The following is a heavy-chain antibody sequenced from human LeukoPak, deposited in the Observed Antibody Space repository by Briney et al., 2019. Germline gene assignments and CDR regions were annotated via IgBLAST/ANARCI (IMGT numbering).Heavy chain of an antibody. D-gene: IGHD6-13*01. J-gene: IGHJ4*02. CDR1: GFTFSSYS. CDR2: ISSSSSHI. V-gene: IGHV3-21*01. Sequence: GGSLRLSCAASGFTFSSYSMNWVRQAPGKGLEWVSSISSSSSHIYYADSVKGRFTISRDNAKNSLYLQMNSLRAEDTAVYYCAIYSSSLPYTEYYFDYWGQGTLVTVSS. CDR3: AIYSSSLPYTEYYFDY.